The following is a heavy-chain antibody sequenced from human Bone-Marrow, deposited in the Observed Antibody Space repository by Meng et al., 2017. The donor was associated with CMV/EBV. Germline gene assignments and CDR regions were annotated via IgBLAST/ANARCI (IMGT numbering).Heavy chain of an antibody. D-gene: IGHD3-3*01. CDR3: ALRFLEWPVNY. Sequence: ASVKVSCKASGYTFTGYYMHWVRQAPGQGLEWMGWINPKSGDTNYAQKFQGRITMTSDTSISTAYMELSGLRSDDTAVYYCALRFLEWPVNYWAQGTLVTVSS. J-gene: IGHJ4*02. CDR1: GYTFTGYY. V-gene: IGHV1-2*02. CDR2: INPKSGDT.